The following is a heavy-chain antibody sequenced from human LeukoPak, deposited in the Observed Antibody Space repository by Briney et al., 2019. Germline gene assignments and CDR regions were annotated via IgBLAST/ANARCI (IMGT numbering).Heavy chain of an antibody. CDR3: AKDVRRYCSGGSCFYFDY. Sequence: PGGSLRLSCAASGFTFSSYSMNWVRQAPGKGLEWVSSISSSSSYIYYADSVKGRFTISRDNAKNSLYLQMNSLRPEDTAVYYCAKDVRRYCSGGSCFYFDYWGQGTLVTVSS. D-gene: IGHD2-15*01. CDR1: GFTFSSYS. V-gene: IGHV3-21*01. J-gene: IGHJ4*02. CDR2: ISSSSSYI.